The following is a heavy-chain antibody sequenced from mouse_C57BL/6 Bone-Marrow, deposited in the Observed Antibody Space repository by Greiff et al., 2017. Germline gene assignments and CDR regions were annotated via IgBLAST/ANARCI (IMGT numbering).Heavy chain of an antibody. V-gene: IGHV1-59*01. CDR3: ARRSNPHYFDY. Sequence: QVQLQQPGAELVRPGTSVKLSCKASGYTFTSYWMHWVKQRPGQGLEWIGEIDPSDSYTNYNPKFKGKATLTVDTSSSTDYMQLSRLTSEDSAFYCGARRSNPHYFDYWGQGTTLTVSS. J-gene: IGHJ2*01. CDR1: GYTFTSYW. CDR2: IDPSDSYT.